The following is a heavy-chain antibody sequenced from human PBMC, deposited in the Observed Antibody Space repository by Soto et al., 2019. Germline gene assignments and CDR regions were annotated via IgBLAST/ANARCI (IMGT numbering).Heavy chain of an antibody. CDR1: GFTFSSYG. V-gene: IGHV3-30*02. J-gene: IGHJ4*02. D-gene: IGHD1-26*01. CDR3: AKEGGLSGSYYISSSYYFDY. CDR2: IWYDGNTK. Sequence: PGGSLRLSCGASGFTFSSYGMHWVRQAPGKGLEWVAVIWYDGNTKYYADSVKGRFTISRDNSKNTLYLQMNSLRAEDTSVYYCAKEGGLSGSYYISSSYYFDYWGQGTLVTVSS.